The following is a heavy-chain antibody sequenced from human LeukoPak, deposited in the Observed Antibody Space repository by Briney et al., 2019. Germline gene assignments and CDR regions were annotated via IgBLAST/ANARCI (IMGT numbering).Heavy chain of an antibody. CDR2: ISYDGSNK. Sequence: GGSLRLSCAASGFTFSSYAMHWVRQAPGKGLEWVAVISYDGSNKYYADSVKGRFTISRDNSKNTLYLQMNSLGAEDTAVYYCARVGPSYYDFWSGYFDYWGQGTLVTVSS. D-gene: IGHD3-3*01. CDR1: GFTFSSYA. J-gene: IGHJ4*02. CDR3: ARVGPSYYDFWSGYFDY. V-gene: IGHV3-30-3*01.